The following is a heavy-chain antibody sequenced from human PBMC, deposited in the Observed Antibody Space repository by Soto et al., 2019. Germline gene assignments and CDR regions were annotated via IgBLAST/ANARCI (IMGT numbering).Heavy chain of an antibody. CDR3: ARTYYDFWSGYQPFDY. V-gene: IGHV3-7*03. J-gene: IGHJ4*02. Sequence: LRLSCAASGFTFSSYWMSWVRQAPGKGLEWVANIKQDGSEKYYVDSVKGRFTISRDNAKNSLYLQMNSLRAEDTAVYYCARTYYDFWSGYQPFDYWGQGTLVTVSS. CDR1: GFTFSSYW. D-gene: IGHD3-3*01. CDR2: IKQDGSEK.